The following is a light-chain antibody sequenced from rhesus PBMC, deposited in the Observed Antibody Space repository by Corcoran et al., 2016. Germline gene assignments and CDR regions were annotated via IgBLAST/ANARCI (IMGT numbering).Light chain of an antibody. CDR1: QSVSSS. J-gene: IGKJ4*01. V-gene: IGKV3-24*01. CDR3: LQHSNWPLT. Sequence: EIVMTQSPATLSLSPGERATLSCRASQSVSSSLAWYQQKPGQVPRLLIYGASSSATGIPDRFSGSGSGTYFTLTISSLEPEDVAVYYCLQHSNWPLTFGGGTKVELK. CDR2: GAS.